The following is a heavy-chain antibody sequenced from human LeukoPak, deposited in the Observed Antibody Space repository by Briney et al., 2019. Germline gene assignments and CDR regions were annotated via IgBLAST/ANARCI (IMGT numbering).Heavy chain of an antibody. CDR1: GYTFTGYY. CDR3: ARTVPVVVVTATFFGY. Sequence: ASVKVSCKASGYTFTGYYMHWVRQAPGQGLEWMGWINPNSGGTNYAQKFQGRVTMTRDTSISTAYMELSRLRSDDTAVYYCARTVPVVVVTATFFGYWGQGTLVTVSS. V-gene: IGHV1-2*02. J-gene: IGHJ4*02. CDR2: INPNSGGT. D-gene: IGHD2-15*01.